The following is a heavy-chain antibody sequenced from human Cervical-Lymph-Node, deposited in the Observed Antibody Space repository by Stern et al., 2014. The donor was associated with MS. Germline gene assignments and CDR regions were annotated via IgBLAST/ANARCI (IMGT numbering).Heavy chain of an antibody. Sequence: QVQLVQSGAEVKKPGASVKVSCKASGYTFTSYDINWVRQATGRGLEWIGWMSHNTGATGYTQTFQARVPMTSTTSKSTAYMELRSLRSEDTDVYDCERERMGYSSWGDAFDIWGQGTMVTVSS. CDR2: MSHNTGAT. D-gene: IGHD6-6*01. J-gene: IGHJ3*02. CDR3: ERERMGYSSWGDAFDI. V-gene: IGHV1-8*01. CDR1: GYTFTSYD.